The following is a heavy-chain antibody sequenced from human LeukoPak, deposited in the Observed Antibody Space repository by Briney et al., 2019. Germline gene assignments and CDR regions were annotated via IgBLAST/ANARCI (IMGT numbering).Heavy chain of an antibody. V-gene: IGHV3-23*01. J-gene: IGHJ4*02. CDR3: ARGLLLWFGESYYFDY. D-gene: IGHD3-10*01. CDR2: LSGSGGNT. CDR1: GFTFNSYA. Sequence: GGSLRLSCAASGFTFNSYAMSWVRQAPGKGLEWVSGLSGSGGNTYYTDSVKGRFTISRDNSKSTLYLQINSLRAEDTAVYYCARGLLLWFGESYYFDYWRRGTLVTVSS.